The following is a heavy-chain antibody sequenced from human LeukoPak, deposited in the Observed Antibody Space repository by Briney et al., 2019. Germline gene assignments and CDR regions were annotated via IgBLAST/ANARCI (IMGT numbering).Heavy chain of an antibody. J-gene: IGHJ4*02. Sequence: PSETLSLTCTVSGYSISSGYFWGWIRPSPGKGLEWIGTTHHSAITYYNPSLKSRVTISVDTSKNQFSLKLSSVTAADTAVYYCARGINGYYFFGDSWGQGTLVTVSS. CDR2: THHSAIT. V-gene: IGHV4-38-2*02. CDR3: ARGINGYYFFGDS. CDR1: GYSISSGYF. D-gene: IGHD3-3*01.